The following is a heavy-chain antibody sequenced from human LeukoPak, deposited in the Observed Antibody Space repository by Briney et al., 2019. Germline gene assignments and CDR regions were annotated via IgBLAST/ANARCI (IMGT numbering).Heavy chain of an antibody. CDR1: GGSISSGDYY. CDR3: AYYYDSSGYWG. Sequence: PSETLSLTCAVSGGSISSGDYYWSWIRQPPGKGLEWIGYIYYSGSTYYNPSLKSRVTISVDTSKNQFSLKLSSVTAADTAVYYCAYYYDSSGYWGWGQGTLVTVSS. CDR2: IYYSGST. D-gene: IGHD3-22*01. J-gene: IGHJ4*02. V-gene: IGHV4-30-4*01.